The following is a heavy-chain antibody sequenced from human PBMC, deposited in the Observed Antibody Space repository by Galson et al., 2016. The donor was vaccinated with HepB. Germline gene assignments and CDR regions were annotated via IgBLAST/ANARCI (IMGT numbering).Heavy chain of an antibody. CDR2: TYYRSEWFH. Sequence: CAISGDSVSSNSAAWSWIRQSPSRGLEWLGRTYYRSEWFHDYAVSVRSRMNINPDTSKNQFSLQLNSMTPEDTAVYYCARGASERRALDIWGQGTMVTVSS. D-gene: IGHD3-16*01. CDR1: GDSVSSNSAA. CDR3: ARGASERRALDI. J-gene: IGHJ3*02. V-gene: IGHV6-1*01.